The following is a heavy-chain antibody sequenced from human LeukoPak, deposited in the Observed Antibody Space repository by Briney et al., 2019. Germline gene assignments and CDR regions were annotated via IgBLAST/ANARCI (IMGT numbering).Heavy chain of an antibody. CDR2: FYTSGST. CDR3: ARVTTGGYYNC. J-gene: IGHJ4*02. D-gene: IGHD3-22*01. V-gene: IGHV4-61*02. Sequence: PSQTESLICSVWGGSISSGSSYWSWSRQPAGNGLEWFGRFYTSGSTNYNPSLKSRVTMSFDASNNQFSLRLSSVTAADTAVYYWARVTTGGYYNCWGQGTLVTVSS. CDR1: GGSISSGSSY.